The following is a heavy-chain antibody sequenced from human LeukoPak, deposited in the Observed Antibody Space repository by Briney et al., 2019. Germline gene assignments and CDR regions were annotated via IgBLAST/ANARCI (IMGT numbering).Heavy chain of an antibody. CDR1: GFTFSSYA. V-gene: IGHV3-30*04. CDR3: ARDGPKVVRGVINYYYYYGMDV. CDR2: ISYDGSNK. D-gene: IGHD3-10*02. Sequence: GGSLRLSCAASGFTFSSYAMHWVRQAPGKGLEWVAVISYDGSNKYYADSVKGRFTISRDNSKNTLYLQMNSLRAEDTAVYYCARDGPKVVRGVINYYYYYGMDVWGKGTTVTVSS. J-gene: IGHJ6*04.